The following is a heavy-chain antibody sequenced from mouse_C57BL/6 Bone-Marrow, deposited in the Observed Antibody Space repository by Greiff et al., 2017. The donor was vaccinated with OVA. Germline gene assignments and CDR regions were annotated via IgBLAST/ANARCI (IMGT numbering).Heavy chain of an antibody. Sequence: QVQLQQPGAELVRPGSSVKLSCKASGYTFTSYWMDWVKQRPGQGLEWIGNIYPSDSETHYNQKFKDKATLTVDKSSSTAYMQLSSLTSEDSAVYYCARQRRAPYYYAMDYWGQGTAVTVSS. D-gene: IGHD3-1*01. J-gene: IGHJ4*01. CDR1: GYTFTSYW. CDR3: ARQRRAPYYYAMDY. V-gene: IGHV1-61*01. CDR2: IYPSDSET.